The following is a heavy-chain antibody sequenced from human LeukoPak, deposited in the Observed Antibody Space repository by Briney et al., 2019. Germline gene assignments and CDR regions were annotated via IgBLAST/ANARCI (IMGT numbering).Heavy chain of an antibody. CDR2: ISSSSSYI. J-gene: IGHJ6*03. V-gene: IGHV3-21*01. CDR3: ARRGAARRHYYYMDV. Sequence: GGSLRLSCAASGFTFSSYSMNWVRQAPGKGLEWVSSISSSSSYIYYADSVKGRFTISRDNAKNSLYLQMNSLRAEDTAVYYCARRGAARRHYYYMDVWGKGTTVTVSS. CDR1: GFTFSSYS. D-gene: IGHD6-6*01.